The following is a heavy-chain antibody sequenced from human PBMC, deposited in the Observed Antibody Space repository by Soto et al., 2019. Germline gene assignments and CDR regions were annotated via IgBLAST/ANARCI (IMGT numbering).Heavy chain of an antibody. Sequence: SVKVSCKASGYTFTGYYMHWVRQAPGQGLEWMGWINPNSGGTNYAQKFQGRVTMTRDTSISTAYMELSRLRSDDTAVYYCARDPYGDFYFDHWGQGNLVTVSS. V-gene: IGHV1-2*02. CDR2: INPNSGGT. CDR1: GYTFTGYY. J-gene: IGHJ4*02. CDR3: ARDPYGDFYFDH. D-gene: IGHD4-17*01.